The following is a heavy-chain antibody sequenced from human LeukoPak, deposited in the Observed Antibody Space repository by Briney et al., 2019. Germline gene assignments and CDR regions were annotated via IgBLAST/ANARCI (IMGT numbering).Heavy chain of an antibody. CDR3: TRIVSGGNSGD. CDR1: GFTFGDYA. V-gene: IGHV3-49*04. CDR2: IRSKAYGGTT. Sequence: GGSLRLSCTASGFTFGDYAMSWVRQAPGKGLEWVGLIRSKAYGGTTDYAASVKGRFNISRDDSKSIAYLQMNSLKTEDTAVYYCTRIVSGGNSGDWGQGTLVTVSS. D-gene: IGHD4-23*01. J-gene: IGHJ4*02.